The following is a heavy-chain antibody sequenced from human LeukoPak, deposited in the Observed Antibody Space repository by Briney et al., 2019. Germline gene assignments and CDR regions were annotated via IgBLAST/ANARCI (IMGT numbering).Heavy chain of an antibody. CDR1: GFTFSNAW. J-gene: IGHJ4*02. V-gene: IGHV3-23*01. CDR3: ARKRGYNYGSPFDY. Sequence: GGSLRLSCAASGFTFSNAWMNWVRQAPGKGLEWVSAISGSGGSTYYADSVKGRFTISRDNSKNTLYLQMNSLRAEDTAVYYCARKRGYNYGSPFDYWGQGTLVSVSS. CDR2: ISGSGGST. D-gene: IGHD5-18*01.